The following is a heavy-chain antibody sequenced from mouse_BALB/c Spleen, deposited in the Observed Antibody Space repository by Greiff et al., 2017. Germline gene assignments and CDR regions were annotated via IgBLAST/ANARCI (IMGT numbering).Heavy chain of an antibody. CDR2: IYPGNVNT. J-gene: IGHJ1*01. Sequence: QVQLQQSGPELVKPGASVRISCKASGYTFTSYYIHWVKQRPGQGLEWIGWIYPGNVNTKYNEKFKGKATLTADKSSSTAYMQLSSLTSEDSAVYFCARGDWDWYFDVWGAGTTVTVSS. CDR1: GYTFTSYY. V-gene: IGHV1S56*01. CDR3: ARGDWDWYFDV. D-gene: IGHD4-1*01.